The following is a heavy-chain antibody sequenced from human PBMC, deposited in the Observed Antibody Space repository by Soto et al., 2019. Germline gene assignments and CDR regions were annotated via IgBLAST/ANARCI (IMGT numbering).Heavy chain of an antibody. V-gene: IGHV1-3*01. Sequence: GASVKVSRQGSGYTFTHNAIHLVRQAPGQRPESLGWINVANGNTEYSRNFQGRVTITGDASASTAYMELSSLRSEDTAVYYCARDPSYYGMDVWGQGTTVTVSS. CDR2: INVANGNT. CDR3: ARDPSYYGMDV. J-gene: IGHJ6*02. CDR1: GYTFTHNA.